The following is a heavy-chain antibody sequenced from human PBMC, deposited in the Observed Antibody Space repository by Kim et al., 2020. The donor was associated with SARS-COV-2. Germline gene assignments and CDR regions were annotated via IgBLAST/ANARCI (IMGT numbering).Heavy chain of an antibody. CDR3: ARLSSSERHY. V-gene: IGHV1-3*01. D-gene: IGHD2-2*01. Sequence: ASVKVSCKASGYTFTSYAMHWVRQAPGQRLEWMGWINAGNGNTKYSQKFQGRVTITRDTSASTAYMEPSSLRSEDTAVYYCARLSSSERHYWGQGTLVTVSS. CDR2: INAGNGNT. CDR1: GYTFTSYA. J-gene: IGHJ4*02.